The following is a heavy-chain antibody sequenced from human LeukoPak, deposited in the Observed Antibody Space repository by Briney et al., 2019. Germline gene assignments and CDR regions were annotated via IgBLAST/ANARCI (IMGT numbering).Heavy chain of an antibody. V-gene: IGHV4-61*02. D-gene: IGHD4-11*01. CDR2: IYTSGST. CDR1: GGSLSSGSYY. J-gene: IGHJ6*03. CDR3: ARRYNNYGYYYYYMDV. Sequence: SETLSLTCTVSGGSLSSGSYYWSWIRQPAGKGLEWIGRIYTSGSTNYNPSLKSRVTISVDTSKNQFSLKLSSVTAADTAVYYCARRYNNYGYYYYYMDVWGKGTTVTVSS.